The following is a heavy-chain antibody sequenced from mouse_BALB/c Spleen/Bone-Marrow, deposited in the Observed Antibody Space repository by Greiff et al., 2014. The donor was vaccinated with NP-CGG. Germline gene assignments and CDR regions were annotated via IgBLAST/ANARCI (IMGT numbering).Heavy chain of an antibody. J-gene: IGHJ2*01. CDR2: IYPGDGDT. CDR1: GYAFSSYW. CDR3: ARVRNWADY. V-gene: IGHV1-80*01. D-gene: IGHD4-1*01. Sequence: VHLVESGAELVGPGSSVKISCKASGYAFSSYWMNWVKQRPGQGLEWIGQIYPGDGDTNYNGKFKGKATLTADKSSSTAYMQLSSLTSEDSAVYFCARVRNWADYWGQGTTLTVSS.